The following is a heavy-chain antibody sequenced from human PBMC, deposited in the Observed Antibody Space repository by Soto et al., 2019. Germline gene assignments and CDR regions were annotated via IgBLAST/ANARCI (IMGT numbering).Heavy chain of an antibody. CDR1: GGSISSSNW. D-gene: IGHD3-10*01. CDR3: ARTVVRGVIKRGYYYYGMDV. CDR2: IYHSGST. J-gene: IGHJ6*04. V-gene: IGHV4-4*02. Sequence: SETLSLTCAVSGGSISSSNWWSWVRQPPGKGLEWIGEIYHSGSTNYNPSLKSRVTISVDKSKNQFSLKLSSVTAADTAVYYCARTVVRGVIKRGYYYYGMDVWGKGTTVTVPS.